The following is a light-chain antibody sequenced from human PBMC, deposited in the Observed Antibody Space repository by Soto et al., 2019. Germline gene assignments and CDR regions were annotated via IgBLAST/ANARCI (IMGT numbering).Light chain of an antibody. CDR2: DVD. J-gene: IGLJ1*01. V-gene: IGLV2-14*01. CDR3: SSYTNSNTLV. Sequence: QSALTQPASVSGSPGQSISISCTGTSSDVGGYNYVSWYQQYPGKAPKLMIYDVDTRPSGVSNRFSGSKSGNTASLTISGLQADDEADYYCSSYTNSNTLVLGSGNKVTVL. CDR1: SSDVGGYNY.